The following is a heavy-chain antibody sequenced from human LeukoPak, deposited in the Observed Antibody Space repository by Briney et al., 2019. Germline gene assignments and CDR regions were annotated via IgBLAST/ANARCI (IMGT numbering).Heavy chain of an antibody. J-gene: IGHJ6*02. CDR1: GYTPSNHA. V-gene: IGHV1-3*01. Sequence: ASVKVSFKASGYTPSNHAIHWVRQATGQRLEWMGWINVGNGNTKYSRKLQGRLTITRDTSASTVYMELRGLNSEDATVYYCATDSTTWLYGMDVWGQGTTVAVSS. CDR3: ATDSTTWLYGMDV. CDR2: INVGNGNT. D-gene: IGHD2-2*01.